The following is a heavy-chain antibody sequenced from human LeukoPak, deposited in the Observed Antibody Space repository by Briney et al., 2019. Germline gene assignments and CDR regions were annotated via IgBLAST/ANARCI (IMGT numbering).Heavy chain of an antibody. Sequence: PGGSLRLSYAASGFTFSSYGMHWVRQAPGKGLEWVAVISYDGSNKYYADSVKGRFTISRDNSKNTLYLQMNSLRAEDTAVYYCAKDFHQDTAMVTFDYWGQGTLVTVSS. V-gene: IGHV3-30*18. CDR3: AKDFHQDTAMVTFDY. CDR2: ISYDGSNK. D-gene: IGHD5-18*01. CDR1: GFTFSSYG. J-gene: IGHJ4*02.